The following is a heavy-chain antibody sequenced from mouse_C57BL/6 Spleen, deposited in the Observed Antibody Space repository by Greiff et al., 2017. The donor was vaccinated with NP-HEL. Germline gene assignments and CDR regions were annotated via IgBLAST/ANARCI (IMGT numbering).Heavy chain of an antibody. Sequence: EVQLQQSGPVLVKPGASVKMSCKASGYTFTDYYMNWVKQSHGKSLEWIGVINPYNGGTSYNQKFKGKATLTVDKSSSTAYMELNSLTSEDSAVYYCAPDGYSWAMDYWGQGTSVTVSS. CDR1: GYTFTDYY. CDR3: APDGYSWAMDY. V-gene: IGHV1-19*01. J-gene: IGHJ4*01. CDR2: INPYNGGT. D-gene: IGHD2-3*01.